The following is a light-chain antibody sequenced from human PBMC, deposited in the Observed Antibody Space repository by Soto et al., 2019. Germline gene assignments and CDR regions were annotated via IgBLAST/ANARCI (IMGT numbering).Light chain of an antibody. CDR2: SNN. CDR3: AAWDDSLNGRV. V-gene: IGLV1-44*01. Sequence: QSVLTQPPSASGTPGQRVTISCSGSSSNIGGNPVNWYQQLPGTAPKLLIYSNNERPSGVPDRFSGSKSGTSASLAVSGLHSEDEADYYCAAWDDSLNGRVFGGGTKLTVL. J-gene: IGLJ2*01. CDR1: SSNIGGNP.